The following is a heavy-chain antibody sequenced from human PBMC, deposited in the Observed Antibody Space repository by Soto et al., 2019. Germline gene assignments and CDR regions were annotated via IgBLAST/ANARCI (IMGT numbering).Heavy chain of an antibody. CDR3: AKGADSSGYPADYFDY. J-gene: IGHJ4*02. D-gene: IGHD3-22*01. Sequence: GGSLRLSCAASGFTFDDYTMHWVRQAPGKGLEWVSLISWDGGSTYYADSVKGRFTISRDNSKNSLYLQMNSLRTEDTALYYCAKGADSSGYPADYFDYWGQGTLVTVSS. CDR2: ISWDGGST. CDR1: GFTFDDYT. V-gene: IGHV3-43*01.